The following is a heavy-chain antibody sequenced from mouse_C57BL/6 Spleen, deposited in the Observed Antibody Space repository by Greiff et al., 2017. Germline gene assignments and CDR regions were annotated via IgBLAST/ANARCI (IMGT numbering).Heavy chain of an antibody. V-gene: IGHV1-26*01. CDR3: ARGWLLY. J-gene: IGHJ2*01. CDR1: GYTFTDYY. D-gene: IGHD2-3*01. CDR2: INPNNGGT. Sequence: VQLQQSGPELVKPGASVKISCKASGYTFTDYYMNWVKQSHGKSLEWIGDINPNNGGTSYNQKFKGKATLTVDKSSSTAYMELRSLTSEDSAVYYCARGWLLYWGQGTTLTVSS.